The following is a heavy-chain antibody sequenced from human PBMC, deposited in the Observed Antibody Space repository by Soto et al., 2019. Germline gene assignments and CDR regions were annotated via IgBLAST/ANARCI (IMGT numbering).Heavy chain of an antibody. Sequence: PSETLSLTCTVSGGSISSGDYYWSWIRQPPGKGLEWIGYIYYSGSTYYNPSLKSRVTISVDTSKNQFSLKLSSVTAADTAVYYCARVVRVYTHYFDYWGQGTLVTVSS. J-gene: IGHJ4*02. D-gene: IGHD6-13*01. CDR3: ARVVRVYTHYFDY. CDR1: GGSISSGDYY. CDR2: IYYSGST. V-gene: IGHV4-30-4*01.